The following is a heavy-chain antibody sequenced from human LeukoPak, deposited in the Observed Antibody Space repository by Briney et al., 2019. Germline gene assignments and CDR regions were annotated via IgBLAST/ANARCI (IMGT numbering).Heavy chain of an antibody. J-gene: IGHJ4*02. CDR1: GGTFSSYD. Sequence: SVTVSCKASGGTFSSYDISWVRQAPGQGLEWMGGIIPMFGKANYAQKFQGRVTTTADKATSTAYMELSSLRSEDTAVYYCAGGRTDIVVVPATLRNYYFDYWGQGTLVTVSS. D-gene: IGHD2-2*01. CDR2: IIPMFGKA. CDR3: AGGRTDIVVVPATLRNYYFDY. V-gene: IGHV1-69*06.